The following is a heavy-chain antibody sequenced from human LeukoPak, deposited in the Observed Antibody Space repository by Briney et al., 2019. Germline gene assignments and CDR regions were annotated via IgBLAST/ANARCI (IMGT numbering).Heavy chain of an antibody. CDR2: ISAYNGNT. V-gene: IGHV1-18*01. CDR1: GYTFTSYG. CDR3: ARAPGDYGEDY. J-gene: IGHJ4*02. D-gene: IGHD4-17*01. Sequence: ASVKVSCKASGYTFTSYGISGVRQAPGQGLEGMGWISAYNGNTNYAQKLQGRVTMTTDTSTSTAYMERRSLRSDDTAVYYCARAPGDYGEDYWGQGTLVTVSS.